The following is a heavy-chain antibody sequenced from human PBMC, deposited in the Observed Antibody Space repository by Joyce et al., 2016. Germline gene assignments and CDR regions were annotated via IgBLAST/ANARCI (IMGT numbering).Heavy chain of an antibody. V-gene: IGHV4-39*01. CDR2: IYYSGST. CDR1: GGSIRCSGYF. CDR3: VRAYWEYYFDS. J-gene: IGHJ4*02. Sequence: QLQLQESGPGLVKPSETLSLTCTVSGGSIRCSGYFWGWIRQPPGKGLEWIGNIYYSGSTSYNPSLKSRVTISVDTSKNQFSLKLSSVTASDTTVYYCVRAYWEYYFDSWGQGTLVTVSS. D-gene: IGHD2-8*02.